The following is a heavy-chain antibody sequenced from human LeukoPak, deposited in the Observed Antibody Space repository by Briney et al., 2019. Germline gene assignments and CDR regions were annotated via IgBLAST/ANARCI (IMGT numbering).Heavy chain of an antibody. Sequence: GGSLRLSCASSGFTFSNHWMHWVRQAPGKGLVWVSRINSDESSTNYADSVKGRFTISRDNAKSTLYLQMNSLRAEDTAVYYCARGYNYGLDYWGQGTLVTVSS. V-gene: IGHV3-74*01. D-gene: IGHD5-18*01. J-gene: IGHJ4*02. CDR2: INSDESST. CDR3: ARGYNYGLDY. CDR1: GFTFSNHW.